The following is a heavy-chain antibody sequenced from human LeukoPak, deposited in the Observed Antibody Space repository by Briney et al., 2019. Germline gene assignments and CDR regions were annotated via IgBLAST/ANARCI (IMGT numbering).Heavy chain of an antibody. CDR2: MNPNSGNT. J-gene: IGHJ3*02. V-gene: IGHV1-8*01. Sequence: ASVKVSCKASGYTFTSYDINGVRQATGQGLEWMGWMNPNSGNTDYAQKFQGRVTMTRNTSISTAYMELSSLRSEDTAVYYCARGDGYNYDDAFDIWGQGTMVTVSS. CDR3: ARGDGYNYDDAFDI. D-gene: IGHD5-24*01. CDR1: GYTFTSYD.